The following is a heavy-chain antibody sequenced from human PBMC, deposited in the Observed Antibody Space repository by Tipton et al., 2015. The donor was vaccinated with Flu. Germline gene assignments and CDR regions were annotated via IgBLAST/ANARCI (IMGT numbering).Heavy chain of an antibody. CDR3: AAKFAYFSGWESLDY. CDR1: VGSFRGYY. Sequence: GLVKPSETLSLTCRIYVGSFRGYYWSWIRQPPGKGLEWIGEINHSGSTNYNPSLRSRVAISVDTSKKEFSLRLSSVTAADTAVYYCAAKFAYFSGWESLDYCGQGTLVTVSS. V-gene: IGHV4-34*01. CDR2: INHSGST. J-gene: IGHJ4*02. D-gene: IGHD6-19*01.